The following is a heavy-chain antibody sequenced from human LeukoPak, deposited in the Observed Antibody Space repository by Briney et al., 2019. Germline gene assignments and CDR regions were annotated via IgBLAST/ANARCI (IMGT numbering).Heavy chain of an antibody. V-gene: IGHV4-34*01. Sequence: SETLSLTCAVYGGSFSVYYWSWIRQPPGKGLEWIGEINHSGSTNYNPSLKSRVTISVDTSKNQFSLKLSSVTAADTAVYYCARGWIAAAGDYWGQGTLVTVSS. D-gene: IGHD6-13*01. CDR2: INHSGST. J-gene: IGHJ4*02. CDR3: ARGWIAAAGDY. CDR1: GGSFSVYY.